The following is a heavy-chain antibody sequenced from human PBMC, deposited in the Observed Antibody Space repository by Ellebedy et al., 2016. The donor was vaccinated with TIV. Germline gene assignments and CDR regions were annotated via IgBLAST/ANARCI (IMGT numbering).Heavy chain of an antibody. CDR3: VRGHAGFAIRMDV. CDR1: GGSFSGYY. Sequence: MPSETLSLTCVVHGGSFSGYYWTWFRQSPGKGPQWIGEITDSGRVGHIPSLGSRVTLSVDTSNNQFSLKLTSVTAADTAHYHCVRGHAGFAIRMDVWGAGTTVAVSS. D-gene: IGHD3-3*02. V-gene: IGHV4-34*01. J-gene: IGHJ6*04. CDR2: ITDSGRV.